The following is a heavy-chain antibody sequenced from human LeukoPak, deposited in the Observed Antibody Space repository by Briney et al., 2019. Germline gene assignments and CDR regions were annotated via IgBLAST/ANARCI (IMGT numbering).Heavy chain of an antibody. D-gene: IGHD1-14*01. V-gene: IGHV4-59*11. Sequence: PSETLSLTCTVSGGSISSHYWSWLRQPPGKGLEWIGYIYYSGSTNYNPSLKSRVTISVDTSKNQFSLKLSSVTAADTAVYYCARDFEPGYMDVWGKGTTVTVSS. CDR2: IYYSGST. J-gene: IGHJ6*03. CDR3: ARDFEPGYMDV. CDR1: GGSISSHY.